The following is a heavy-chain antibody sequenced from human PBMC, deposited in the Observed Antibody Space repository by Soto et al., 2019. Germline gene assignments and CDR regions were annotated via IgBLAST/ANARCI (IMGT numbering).Heavy chain of an antibody. CDR3: AREYSSSKYYYYYYMDV. CDR2: ISGSGGST. CDR1: GFTFSSYA. J-gene: IGHJ6*03. D-gene: IGHD6-6*01. Sequence: GGSLRLSCAASGFTFSSYAMSWVRQAPGKGLEWVSAISGSGGSTYYADSVKGRFTISRDNSKNTLYLQMNSLRAEDTAVYYCAREYSSSKYYYYYYMDVWGKGTTVTVSS. V-gene: IGHV3-23*01.